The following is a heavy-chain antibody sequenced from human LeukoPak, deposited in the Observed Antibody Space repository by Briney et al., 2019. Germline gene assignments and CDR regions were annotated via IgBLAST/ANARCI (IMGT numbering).Heavy chain of an antibody. J-gene: IGHJ4*02. CDR2: IAGSNGNYV. V-gene: IGHV3-23*01. Sequence: GGALRPSCVVSGVTFSTYAMSWVRQAPGKGLEWVSGIAGSNGNYVDYADSVKGRFTISRDNSKNTLYLQMNNLRAEDTAVYFCAKDGLPLVDFWGQGTLVTVSS. CDR3: AKDGLPLVDF. CDR1: GVTFSTYA. D-gene: IGHD4-11*01.